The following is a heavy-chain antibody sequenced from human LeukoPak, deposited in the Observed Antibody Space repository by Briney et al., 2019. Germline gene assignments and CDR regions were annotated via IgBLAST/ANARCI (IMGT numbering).Heavy chain of an antibody. Sequence: GGSLRLSCKVSGFTVSSNSWSWVRQAPGKGLEWVSFISSGGNTDHSDSVKGRFTISRDNSKNTLYLQMNSLRAEDTALYYCVKHSAPVLAAARFDYWGQGNLVTVSS. J-gene: IGHJ4*02. D-gene: IGHD2-2*01. CDR3: VKHSAPVLAAARFDY. CDR1: GFTVSSNS. V-gene: IGHV3-53*01. CDR2: ISSGGNT.